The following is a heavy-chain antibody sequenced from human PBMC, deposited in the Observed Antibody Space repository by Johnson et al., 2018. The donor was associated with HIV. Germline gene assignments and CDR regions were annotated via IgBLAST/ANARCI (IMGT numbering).Heavy chain of an antibody. CDR3: VRGGSYLTLDDAFDI. J-gene: IGHJ3*02. V-gene: IGHV3-9*01. D-gene: IGHD1-26*01. Sequence: QLVESGGGLVQPGRSLRLSCAASGFTFHDYDIHWVRQAPGKGLEWVSGISWNSATKDYADSVKGRFIISRDNAKNSLYLQMNSLRAEDTAVYYCVRGGSYLTLDDAFDIWGQGTMVTVSS. CDR1: GFTFHDYD. CDR2: ISWNSATK.